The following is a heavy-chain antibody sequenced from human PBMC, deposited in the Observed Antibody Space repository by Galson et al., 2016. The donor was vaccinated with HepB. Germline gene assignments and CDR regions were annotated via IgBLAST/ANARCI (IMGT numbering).Heavy chain of an antibody. D-gene: IGHD5-18*01. V-gene: IGHV3-7*01. CDR2: IKHDGSEK. J-gene: IGHJ4*02. CDR3: VRAYGAYTYGYYY. Sequence: SLRLSCAASGFSFSDQWMSWVRQAPGKGLEWVANIKHDGSEKHYVDSVKGRFTISRDNAKNSMYLQMDNLRDEDTAVYYCVRAYGAYTYGYYYWGQGTLVTVSS. CDR1: GFSFSDQW.